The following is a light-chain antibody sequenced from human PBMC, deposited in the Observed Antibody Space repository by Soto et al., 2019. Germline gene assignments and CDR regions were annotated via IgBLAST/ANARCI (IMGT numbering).Light chain of an antibody. J-gene: IGKJ1*01. V-gene: IGKV1-5*03. CDR3: QQYNFYWT. Sequence: DIPMTQSPSTLSASVGDTVTITCRASENINSWLAWFQQKPGKAPKLLISQASILESGVPSRFSGSGSGTEFTLTISSLQPDDFATYSCQQYNFYWTFGQGTKVEVK. CDR2: QAS. CDR1: ENINSW.